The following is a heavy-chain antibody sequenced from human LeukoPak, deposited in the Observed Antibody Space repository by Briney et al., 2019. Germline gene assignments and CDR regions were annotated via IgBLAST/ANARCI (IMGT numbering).Heavy chain of an antibody. Sequence: PGGSLRLSCAASGFTFSSYSMNWVRQAPGEGLEWVSSISSSSSYIYYADSVKGRFTISRDNAKNSLYLQMNSLRAEDTAVYYCARDLAMTTVTIDAFDIWGQGTMVTVSS. CDR2: ISSSSSYI. CDR3: ARDLAMTTVTIDAFDI. CDR1: GFTFSSYS. D-gene: IGHD4-17*01. V-gene: IGHV3-21*01. J-gene: IGHJ3*02.